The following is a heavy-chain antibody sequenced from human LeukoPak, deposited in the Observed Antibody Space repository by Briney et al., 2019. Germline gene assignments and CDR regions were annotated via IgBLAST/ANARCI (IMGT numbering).Heavy chain of an antibody. Sequence: GGSLRLTCAASGFTFSSYSMNWVRQAPGKGLEWVSYISSSSSTIYYADSVKGRFTISRDNAKNSLYLQMNSLRAEDTAVYYCAREGLVGATLGLDYWGQGTLVTVSS. J-gene: IGHJ4*02. CDR2: ISSSSSTI. D-gene: IGHD1-26*01. V-gene: IGHV3-48*01. CDR1: GFTFSSYS. CDR3: AREGLVGATLGLDY.